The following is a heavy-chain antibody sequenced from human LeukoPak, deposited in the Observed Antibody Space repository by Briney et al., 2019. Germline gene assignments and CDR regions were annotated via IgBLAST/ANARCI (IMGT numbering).Heavy chain of an antibody. CDR3: ARRSVPAAIGSWFDP. D-gene: IGHD2-2*02. Sequence: PGGSLRLSCAASGFTFSSYAMHWVRQAPGKGLEWVAVISYDGSNKYYADSVKGRFTISRDNSKNTLYLQTNSLRAEDTAVYYCARRSVPAAIGSWFDPWGQGTLVTVSS. V-gene: IGHV3-30*04. CDR1: GFTFSSYA. CDR2: ISYDGSNK. J-gene: IGHJ5*02.